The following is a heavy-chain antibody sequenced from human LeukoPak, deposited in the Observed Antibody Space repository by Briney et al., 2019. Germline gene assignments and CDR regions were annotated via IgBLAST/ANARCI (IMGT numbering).Heavy chain of an antibody. J-gene: IGHJ4*02. Sequence: GGSLRLSCAASGFIFSNYAMSWVRQAPGKGLEWVSSVSGSGGTTYYADSVKGRFTISRDNSKSTMFLQMNSLRAEDTAVYYCAKDIGPYCSGGSCYFGDYFDYWGQGTLVTVSS. CDR3: AKDIGPYCSGGSCYFGDYFDY. CDR1: GFIFSNYA. D-gene: IGHD2-15*01. CDR2: VSGSGGTT. V-gene: IGHV3-23*01.